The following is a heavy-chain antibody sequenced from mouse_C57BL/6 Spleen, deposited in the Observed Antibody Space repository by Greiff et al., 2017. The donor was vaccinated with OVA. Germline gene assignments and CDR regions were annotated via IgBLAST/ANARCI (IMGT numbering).Heavy chain of an antibody. J-gene: IGHJ2*01. Sequence: VQLQQPGAELVKPGASVKLPCKASGYTFTSYWMQWVKQRPGQGLEWIGEIDPSDSYTNYNQKFKGKATLTVDTSSSTAYMQLSSLTSEDSAVYYCARGRGYDDWGLGTTLTVSS. CDR2: IDPSDSYT. CDR1: GYTFTSYW. CDR3: ARGRGYDD. D-gene: IGHD2-2*01. V-gene: IGHV1-50*01.